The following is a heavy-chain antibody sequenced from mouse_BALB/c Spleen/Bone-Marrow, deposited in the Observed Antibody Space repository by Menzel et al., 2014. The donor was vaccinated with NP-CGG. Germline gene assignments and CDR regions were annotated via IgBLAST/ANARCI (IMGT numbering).Heavy chain of an antibody. D-gene: IGHD2-1*01. CDR2: VNPYSGGT. V-gene: IGHV1-19*01. J-gene: IGHJ4*01. CDR3: ARFPNYSYAMDY. Sequence: VHLQQPGPELVKPGASVKMSCKASGYTFTDYYMDWVKQSHGEGFEWIGRVNPYSGGTSYNQKFKGKATLTVDKSSSTAYMELNSLTSEDSAVYYCARFPNYSYAMDYWGQGTSVTVSS. CDR1: GYTFTDYY.